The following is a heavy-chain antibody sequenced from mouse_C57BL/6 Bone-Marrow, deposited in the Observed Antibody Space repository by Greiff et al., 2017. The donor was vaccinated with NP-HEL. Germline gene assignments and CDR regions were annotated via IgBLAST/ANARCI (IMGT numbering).Heavy chain of an antibody. V-gene: IGHV5-17*01. Sequence: EVQLVESGGGLVKPGGSLKLSCAASGFTFSDYGMHWVRQAPEKGLEWVAYISSGSSTIYYADTVKGRFTISRDNAKNTLFLQMTSLRSEDTAMYYCARRRYDYDGYAMDYWGQGTSVTVSS. CDR1: GFTFSDYG. CDR2: ISSGSSTI. CDR3: ARRRYDYDGYAMDY. J-gene: IGHJ4*01. D-gene: IGHD2-4*01.